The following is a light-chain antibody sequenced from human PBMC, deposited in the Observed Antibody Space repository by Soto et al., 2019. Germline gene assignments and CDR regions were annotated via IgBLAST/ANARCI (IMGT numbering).Light chain of an antibody. CDR2: DAS. CDR1: QSISSW. Sequence: DIQMTQSPSTLSASVGDRVTITCRASQSISSWLAWYQQKPGKAPKLLIYDASSLESGVPSRFSGSGSGTEFTLTISSLQPDDFATYYCQQYNSYWLTFGGGTNVEIK. CDR3: QQYNSYWLT. J-gene: IGKJ4*01. V-gene: IGKV1-5*01.